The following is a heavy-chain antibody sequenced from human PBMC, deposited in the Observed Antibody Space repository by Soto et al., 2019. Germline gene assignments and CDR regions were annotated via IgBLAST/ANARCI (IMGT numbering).Heavy chain of an antibody. CDR3: ARATTVTTDY. CDR1: GGSISSGSYY. V-gene: IGHV4-31*03. Sequence: QVQLQESGPGLVKPSPTLSLTCTVSGGSISSGSYYWSWIRQHPGKGLEWIGYIYYSGSTYYNPSLQSRVTISVDTFKNQVSLKLSSVTAADTAVYFCARATTVTTDYWGQGTLVTVS. J-gene: IGHJ4*02. CDR2: IYYSGST. D-gene: IGHD4-17*01.